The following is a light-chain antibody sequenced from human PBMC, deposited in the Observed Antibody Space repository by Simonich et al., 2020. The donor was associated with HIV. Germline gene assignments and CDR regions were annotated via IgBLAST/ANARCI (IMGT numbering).Light chain of an antibody. Sequence: DIQMTQSPSSVSASVGDRVTITCRASQNIDSWLAWYQQKPGKAPKLLIYKASSLESGVPSRFSGSGSGTEFTLTISSLQPDDFATYYCLQYNGFFLYTFGQGTKLESK. J-gene: IGKJ2*01. V-gene: IGKV1-5*03. CDR2: KAS. CDR1: QNIDSW. CDR3: LQYNGFFLYT.